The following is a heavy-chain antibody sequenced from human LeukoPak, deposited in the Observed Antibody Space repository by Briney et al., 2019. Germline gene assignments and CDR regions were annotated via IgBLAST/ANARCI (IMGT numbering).Heavy chain of an antibody. V-gene: IGHV4-28*03. D-gene: IGHD2-2*01. J-gene: IGHJ5*02. CDR3: ARERFTYCSSTSCQGDNWFDP. CDR2: IYHSGTT. Sequence: SETLSLTCAVSGYSITSSSWWGWIRQPPGKGLEWIGYIYHSGTTYYNPSLQSRVTMSVDTSKNQFSLKLSSVTAADTAVYYCARERFTYCSSTSCQGDNWFDPWGQGTLVTVSS. CDR1: GYSITSSSW.